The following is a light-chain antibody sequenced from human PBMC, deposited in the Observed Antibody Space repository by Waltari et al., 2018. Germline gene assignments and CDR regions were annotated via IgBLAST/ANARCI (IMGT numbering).Light chain of an antibody. J-gene: IGLJ3*02. CDR3: ALWDDSLNAWI. Sequence: QSVLTQPPSASGTPGQRVTISCSGGSSTIGSNTVPWYQDLPGTAPKLLIYSDDQRPSGVPDRFSGSRSGTSGYLAISGLQSEDEADYYCALWDDSLNAWIFGGGTRLTVL. CDR1: SSTIGSNT. CDR2: SDD. V-gene: IGLV1-44*01.